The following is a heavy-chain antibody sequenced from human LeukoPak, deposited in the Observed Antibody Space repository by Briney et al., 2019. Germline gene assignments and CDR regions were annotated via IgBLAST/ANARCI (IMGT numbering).Heavy chain of an antibody. V-gene: IGHV4-39*07. CDR3: ARDRAFYHDSSAYFSPLNY. CDR2: IYYSGST. CDR1: GDSISTSSYY. Sequence: SETLSLTCTVSGDSISTSSYYWGWIRQPPGKGLEWTGSIYYSGSTFYNPSLKSRVTISVDTSKNQFSLRLRSVTAADTAVYYCARDRAFYHDSSAYFSPLNYWGQGTLVIVSS. D-gene: IGHD3-22*01. J-gene: IGHJ4*02.